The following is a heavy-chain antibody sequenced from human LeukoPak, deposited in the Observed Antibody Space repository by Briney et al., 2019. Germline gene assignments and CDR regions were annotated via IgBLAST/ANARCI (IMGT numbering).Heavy chain of an antibody. Sequence: SETLSLTCTVSGDSIISGNYYWNWIRQHPGKGLEWVGYIYYTGSTYYNPSLKSRLAISVDTSKNQFSLKLSSVTAADTALYYCARSGGWLFPFDYWGQGTLVTVSS. D-gene: IGHD3-22*01. CDR1: GDSIISGNYY. CDR2: IYYTGST. J-gene: IGHJ4*02. V-gene: IGHV4-31*03. CDR3: ARSGGWLFPFDY.